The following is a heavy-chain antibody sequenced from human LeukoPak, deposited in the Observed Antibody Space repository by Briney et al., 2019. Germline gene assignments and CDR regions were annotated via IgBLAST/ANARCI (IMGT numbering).Heavy chain of an antibody. Sequence: PSETLSLTCTVSGGSISRYYWSWIRQPPGKGLEWIGYIYYSGSTNHNPSLKSRVTISVDTSKNQFSLKLSSVTAADTAVYYCASSSSSVKVFDYWGQGTLVTVSS. D-gene: IGHD6-13*01. V-gene: IGHV4-59*01. CDR1: GGSISRYY. CDR3: ASSSSSVKVFDY. J-gene: IGHJ4*02. CDR2: IYYSGST.